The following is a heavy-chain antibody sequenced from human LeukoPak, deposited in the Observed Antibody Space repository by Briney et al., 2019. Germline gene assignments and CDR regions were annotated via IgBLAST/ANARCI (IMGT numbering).Heavy chain of an antibody. CDR3: AKRGGNGAFDI. J-gene: IGHJ3*02. V-gene: IGHV3-23*01. CDR1: GFTFSSYA. CDR2: ISGSGGST. D-gene: IGHD1-1*01. Sequence: GGSLRLSCAASGFTFSSYAMSWVRQAPGKGLEWVSAISGSGGSTYYADSVKCRFTISRDSSKNWRYLQMNSLRAEDTALYYCAKRGGNGAFDIWGQGTMVTVSS.